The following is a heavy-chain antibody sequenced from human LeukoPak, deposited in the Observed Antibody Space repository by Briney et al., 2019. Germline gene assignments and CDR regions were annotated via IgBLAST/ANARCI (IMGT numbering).Heavy chain of an antibody. CDR2: INHSGST. D-gene: IGHD5-18*01. CDR1: GGSISSYY. J-gene: IGHJ5*02. V-gene: IGHV4-34*01. CDR3: ARGYCYGYGGNNWFDP. Sequence: SETLSLTCTVSGGSISSYYWSWIRQPPGKGLEWIGEINHSGSTNYNPSLKSRVTISVDTSKNQFSLKLSSVTAADTAVYYCARGYCYGYGGNNWFDPWGQGTLVTVSS.